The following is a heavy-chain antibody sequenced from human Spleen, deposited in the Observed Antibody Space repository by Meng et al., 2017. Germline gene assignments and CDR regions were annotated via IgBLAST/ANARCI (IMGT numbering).Heavy chain of an antibody. V-gene: IGHV4-31*03. CDR1: GGSISGGGYY. J-gene: IGHJ4*02. CDR2: ILYSGST. D-gene: IGHD4-11*01. CDR3: ARGPTTMAHDFDY. Sequence: QEQLPEPGPGLLKPSQTLSLTCTVSGGSISGGGYYWSWIRQHPGKGLEWIGHILYSGSTNYNPSLKSRVTISVDTSQNNLSLKLSSVTAADSAVYYCARGPTTMAHDFDYWGQGTLVTVSS.